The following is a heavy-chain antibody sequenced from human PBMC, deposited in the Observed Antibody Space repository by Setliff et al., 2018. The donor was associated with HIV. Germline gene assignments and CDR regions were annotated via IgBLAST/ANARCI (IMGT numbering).Heavy chain of an antibody. CDR3: ARGGRYGSSGYVFQH. V-gene: IGHV4-4*02. CDR2: IHHSGST. Sequence: PSETLSLTCAVSGGSISSSNWWSWVRQAPGEGLEWIGEIHHSGSTNYKPSLKSLVTISVDKSKNQFSLKLSSVTAADTAVYYCARGGRYGSSGYVFQHWGQGTPVTVSS. CDR1: GGSISSSNW. D-gene: IGHD3-22*01. J-gene: IGHJ1*01.